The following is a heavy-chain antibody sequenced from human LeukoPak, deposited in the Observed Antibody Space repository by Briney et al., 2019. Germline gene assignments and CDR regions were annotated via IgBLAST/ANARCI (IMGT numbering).Heavy chain of an antibody. CDR3: ARGLLEFDIDY. Sequence: SETLSLTCTVSGGSISRYYWSWIRQPPGKGLEWIGYIYYSGSTNYNPSLKSRVTISVDTSKNQFSLKLTSVTAADTAVYYCARGLLEFDIDYWGQGTLVTVSS. J-gene: IGHJ4*02. V-gene: IGHV4-59*01. D-gene: IGHD1-1*01. CDR2: IYYSGST. CDR1: GGSISRYY.